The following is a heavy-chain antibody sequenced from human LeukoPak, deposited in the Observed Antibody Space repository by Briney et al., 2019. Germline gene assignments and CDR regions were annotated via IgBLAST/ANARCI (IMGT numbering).Heavy chain of an antibody. Sequence: SETLSLTCTVSGGSISSYYWSWIRQPPGKGLEWIGYIYYSGSTNYNPSLKSRVTISVDTSKNQFSLKLSSVTAADTAVYYCAREDTAMVTYYYYYGMDVWGQGTTVTVSS. CDR1: GGSISSYY. CDR3: AREDTAMVTYYYYYGMDV. J-gene: IGHJ6*02. V-gene: IGHV4-59*12. D-gene: IGHD5-18*01. CDR2: IYYSGST.